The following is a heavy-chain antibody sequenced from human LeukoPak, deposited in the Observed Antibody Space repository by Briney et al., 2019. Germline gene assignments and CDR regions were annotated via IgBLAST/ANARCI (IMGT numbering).Heavy chain of an antibody. CDR3: ARDRDYGGWFDP. CDR1: GFTFSSYS. V-gene: IGHV3-21*01. D-gene: IGHD4-17*01. Sequence: GGSLRLSCAASGFTFSSYSMNWVRQAPGKGLEWVSSISSSSSYIYYADSVKGRFTISRDNAKNSLYLQMNSLRAEDTAVYYCARDRDYGGWFDPWGQGTLVTVSS. J-gene: IGHJ5*02. CDR2: ISSSSSYI.